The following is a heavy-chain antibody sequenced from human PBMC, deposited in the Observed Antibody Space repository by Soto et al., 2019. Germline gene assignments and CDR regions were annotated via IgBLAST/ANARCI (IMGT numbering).Heavy chain of an antibody. Sequence: SETLSLTCAVYGGSFSGYYWSWIRQPPGKGLEWIGEINHSGSTNYNPSLKSRVTISVNTSKNHFSLKLSSVTAADTAVYYCARGSDIVAPIDIWGQGTMVTVSS. CDR2: INHSGST. J-gene: IGHJ3*02. D-gene: IGHD5-12*01. CDR1: GGSFSGYY. CDR3: ARGSDIVAPIDI. V-gene: IGHV4-34*01.